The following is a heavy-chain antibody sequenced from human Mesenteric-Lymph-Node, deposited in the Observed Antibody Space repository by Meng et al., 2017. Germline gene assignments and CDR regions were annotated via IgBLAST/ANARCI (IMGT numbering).Heavy chain of an antibody. D-gene: IGHD6-19*01. CDR1: GFIFSDYA. Sequence: EVRLLESGGGLVQPGGSLRLSCAVSGFIFSDYAMSWVRQAPGKGLEWVEPISGTGGNTYYADSVKGRFTVSRDNPKNTLYLQMNSLRVDDTAVYYCAKMEPGWYVKTWGQGTLVTVSS. CDR3: AKMEPGWYVKT. V-gene: IGHV3-23*01. J-gene: IGHJ5*02. CDR2: ISGTGGNT.